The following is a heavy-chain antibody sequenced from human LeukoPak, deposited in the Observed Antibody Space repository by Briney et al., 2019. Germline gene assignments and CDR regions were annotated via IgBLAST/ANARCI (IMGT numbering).Heavy chain of an antibody. Sequence: ASVKVSCKASGYTFTSYYMHWVRQAPGQGLEWMGIINPSGGSTSYAQKFQGRVTMTRDTSTSTVYMELSSLRSEDTGVYYCARSGTFNNWFDPWGQGTLVTVSS. J-gene: IGHJ5*02. CDR1: GYTFTSYY. CDR3: ARSGTFNNWFDP. V-gene: IGHV1-46*01. CDR2: INPSGGST.